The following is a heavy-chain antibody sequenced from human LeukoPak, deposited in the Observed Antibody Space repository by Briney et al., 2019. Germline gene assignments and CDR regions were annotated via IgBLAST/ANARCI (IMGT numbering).Heavy chain of an antibody. CDR2: INSDGSST. V-gene: IGHV3-74*01. D-gene: IGHD3-22*01. CDR3: ARVQYYDSSGYYSNY. CDR1: GFTFGSYW. J-gene: IGHJ4*02. Sequence: QAGGSLRLSCAASGFTFGSYWMHWVRQAPGKGLVWVSRINSDGSSTSYADSVKGRFTISRDNAKNTLYLQMNSLRAEDTAVYYCARVQYYDSSGYYSNYWGQGTLVTVSS.